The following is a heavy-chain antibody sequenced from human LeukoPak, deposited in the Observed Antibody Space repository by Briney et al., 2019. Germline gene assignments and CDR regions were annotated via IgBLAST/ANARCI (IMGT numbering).Heavy chain of an antibody. J-gene: IGHJ4*02. CDR1: SGTFSSYA. CDR2: IIPIFGTA. D-gene: IGHD5-18*01. Sequence: SVKVSCKGSSGTFSSYAISWVRQAPGQGLEWMGGIIPIFGTANYAQKFQGRVTITTDESTSTAYMELSSLRSEDTAVYYCARNVFSYGSFDYWGQGTLVTVSS. CDR3: ARNVFSYGSFDY. V-gene: IGHV1-69*05.